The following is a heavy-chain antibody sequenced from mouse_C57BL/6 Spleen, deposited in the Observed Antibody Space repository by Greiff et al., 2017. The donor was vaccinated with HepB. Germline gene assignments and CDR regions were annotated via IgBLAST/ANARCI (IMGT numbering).Heavy chain of an antibody. V-gene: IGHV1-69*01. J-gene: IGHJ4*01. CDR1: GYTFTSYW. D-gene: IGHD2-1*01. CDR2: IDPSDSYT. Sequence: VQLQQPGAELVMPGASVKLSCKASGYTFTSYWMHWVKQRPGQGLEWIGEIDPSDSYTNYNQKFKGKSTLTVDKSSSTAYMQLSSLTSEDSAVYYCARPYGNYSYYAMDYWGQGTSVTVSS. CDR3: ARPYGNYSYYAMDY.